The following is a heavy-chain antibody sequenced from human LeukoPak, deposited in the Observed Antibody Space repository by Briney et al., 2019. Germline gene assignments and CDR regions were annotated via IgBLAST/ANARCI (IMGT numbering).Heavy chain of an antibody. Sequence: SETLSLTCTVSGGSISSSSYYWGWIRQPPGKGLEWIGSIYYSGSTYYNPSLKSRVTISADTSKNQFSLKLSSVTAADAAVYYCARHRDYYGSGSYLNWFDPWGQGTLVTVSS. J-gene: IGHJ5*02. CDR3: ARHRDYYGSGSYLNWFDP. V-gene: IGHV4-39*01. D-gene: IGHD3-10*01. CDR1: GGSISSSSYY. CDR2: IYYSGST.